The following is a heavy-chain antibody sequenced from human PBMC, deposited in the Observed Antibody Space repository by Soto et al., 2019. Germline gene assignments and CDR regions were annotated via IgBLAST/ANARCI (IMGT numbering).Heavy chain of an antibody. CDR3: ARHGYSYGGGYFDY. Sequence: EVQLVESGGGLVQPGGSLRLSCAASGFTVSSNYMSWVRQAPGKGLEWDSVIYSGGSAYYADSVKGRFTISRDNSKNTLYLQMNSLRAEDTAVYYSARHGYSYGGGYFDYWGQGTLVTVSS. CDR2: IYSGGSA. D-gene: IGHD5-18*01. V-gene: IGHV3-66*04. CDR1: GFTVSSNY. J-gene: IGHJ4*02.